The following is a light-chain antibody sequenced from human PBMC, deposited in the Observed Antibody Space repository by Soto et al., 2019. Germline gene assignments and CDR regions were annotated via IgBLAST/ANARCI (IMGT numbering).Light chain of an antibody. CDR3: QQSYSTLSMYT. CDR1: QSISSY. J-gene: IGKJ2*01. CDR2: AAS. Sequence: DIQMTQSPSSLSASVGDRVTITCRASQSISSYLNWYQQKPGKAPKLLIYAASSLQSGVPSRFSGSGSGTDFTLTISSRQPEDFATYYCQQSYSTLSMYTFGQGTKLEIK. V-gene: IGKV1-39*01.